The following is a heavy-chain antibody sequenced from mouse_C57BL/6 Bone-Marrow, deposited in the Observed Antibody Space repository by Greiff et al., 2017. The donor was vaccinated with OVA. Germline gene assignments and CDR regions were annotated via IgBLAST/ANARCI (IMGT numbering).Heavy chain of an antibody. Sequence: EVKLVESGPGLVKPSQSLSLTCSVTGYSITSGYYWNWIRQFPGNKLEWMGYISYDGSNNYNPSFKNRISITPDTSKNQFFLKLNSVTTEDTATYYCANHYYGSSYGFDYWGQGTTLTVST. CDR1: GYSITSGYY. CDR2: ISYDGSN. D-gene: IGHD1-1*01. J-gene: IGHJ2*01. V-gene: IGHV3-6*01. CDR3: ANHYYGSSYGFDY.